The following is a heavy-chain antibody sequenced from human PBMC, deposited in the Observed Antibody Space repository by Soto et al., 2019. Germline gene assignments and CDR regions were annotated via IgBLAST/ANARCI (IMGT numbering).Heavy chain of an antibody. CDR3: AQVNSAYDPIDY. V-gene: IGHV4-4*02. Sequence: QVQLQESGPGLVNPSGTLSLTCAVSGGSISSSNWWSWVRQPPGKRLEWIGEIDHSGSTNYNPSLKSRVTISVDKSKNQFSLKLTSVTAADTAVYYCAQVNSAYDPIDYWGQGTLVTVSS. J-gene: IGHJ4*02. CDR2: IDHSGST. CDR1: GGSISSSNW. D-gene: IGHD5-12*01.